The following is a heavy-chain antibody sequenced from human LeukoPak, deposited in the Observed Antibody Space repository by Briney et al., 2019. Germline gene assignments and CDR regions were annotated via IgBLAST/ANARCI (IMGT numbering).Heavy chain of an antibody. CDR2: IVVGSGNT. D-gene: IGHD2-15*01. Sequence: GTSVKVSCKASGFTFTSSAVQWVRQARGQRLEWIGWIVVGSGNTNYAQKFQERVTITRDMSTSTAYMELSSLRSEDTAVYYCAAIGVNCSGGSCSTYYFDYWGREPWSPSPQ. CDR1: GFTFTSSA. CDR3: AAIGVNCSGGSCSTYYFDY. V-gene: IGHV1-58*01. J-gene: IGHJ4*02.